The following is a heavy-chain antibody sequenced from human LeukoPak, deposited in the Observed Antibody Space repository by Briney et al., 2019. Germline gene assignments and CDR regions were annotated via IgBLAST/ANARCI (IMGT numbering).Heavy chain of an antibody. V-gene: IGHV3-21*01. CDR1: GFTLSSYS. CDR2: ISSSSSHI. J-gene: IGHJ4*02. D-gene: IGHD1-1*01. Sequence: GGSLRLSCAASGFTLSSYSMNWVRQAPGKGLEWVSSISSSSSHIYYADSVKGRFTISRDKAKNSLYLQMNSLRAEDTAVYYWAGDKGGTDYWGQGTLVTVSS. CDR3: AGDKGGTDY.